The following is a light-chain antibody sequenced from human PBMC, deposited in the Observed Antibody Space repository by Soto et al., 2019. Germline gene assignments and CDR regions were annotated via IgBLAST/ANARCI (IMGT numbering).Light chain of an antibody. J-gene: IGLJ2*01. Sequence: ALTQPASVSGSPGQSITISCTGTSSDVGNYNYVSWHQQHPGRAPKLMIYDVNNRPSGVSNRFSGSKSGNTASLTISGLHAEDEGDYYCSSYTSSSTLVFGGGTKLTVL. CDR2: DVN. CDR3: SSYTSSSTLV. V-gene: IGLV2-14*01. CDR1: SSDVGNYNY.